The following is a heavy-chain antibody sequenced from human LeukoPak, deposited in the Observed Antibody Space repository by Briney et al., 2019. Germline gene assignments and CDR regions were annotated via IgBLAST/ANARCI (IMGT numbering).Heavy chain of an antibody. V-gene: IGHV3-9*03. Sequence: GGSLRLSCAASGFTFDDYAMHWVRQAPGKGLEWVSGISWDSGYIGYADSVKGRFTISRDNAKNSLYLQMNSLRAEDMALYYCARVSGHMSDVWGKGTTVTVSS. CDR2: ISWDSGYI. D-gene: IGHD3-3*01. J-gene: IGHJ6*04. CDR1: GFTFDDYA. CDR3: ARVSGHMSDV.